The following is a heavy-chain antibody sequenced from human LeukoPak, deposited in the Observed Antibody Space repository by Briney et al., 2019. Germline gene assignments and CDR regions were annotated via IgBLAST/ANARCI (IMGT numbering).Heavy chain of an antibody. Sequence: GGSLRLSCAASGFTFSSYGMHWVRQAPGKGLEWVAFIRYDGSNKYYADSVKGRFTISRDNSKNTLYLQMNSLRAEDTAVYYCAKDSSKCQLLLFDYWGQGTLVTVSS. V-gene: IGHV3-30*02. CDR2: IRYDGSNK. CDR1: GFTFSSYG. J-gene: IGHJ4*02. CDR3: AKDSSKCQLLLFDY. D-gene: IGHD2-2*01.